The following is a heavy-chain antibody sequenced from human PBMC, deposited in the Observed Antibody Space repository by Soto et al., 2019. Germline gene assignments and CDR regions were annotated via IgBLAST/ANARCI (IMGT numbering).Heavy chain of an antibody. CDR3: AKDKEAAAGPHDY. CDR2: ISYDGSNK. D-gene: IGHD6-13*01. CDR1: GFTFSSYG. V-gene: IGHV3-30*18. J-gene: IGHJ4*02. Sequence: GGSLRLSCAASGFTFSSYGMHWVRQAPGKGLEWVAVISYDGSNKYYADSVKGRFTISRDNSKNTLYLQMNSLRAEDTAVYYCAKDKEAAAGPHDYWGQGTLVTVSS.